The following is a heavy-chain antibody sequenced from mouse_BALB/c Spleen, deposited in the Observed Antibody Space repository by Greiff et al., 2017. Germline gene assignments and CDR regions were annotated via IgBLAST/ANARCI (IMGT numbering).Heavy chain of an antibody. V-gene: IGHV3-6*02. CDR2: ISYDGSN. J-gene: IGHJ3*01. D-gene: IGHD2-14*01. CDR3: ARGAYGFAF. Sequence: EVKLVESGPGLVKPSQSLSLTCSVTGYSITSGYYWNWIRQFPGNKLEWMGYISYDGSNNYNPSLKNRISITRDTSKNQFFLKLNSVTTEDTATYYCARGAYGFAFWGQGTLVTVSA. CDR1: GYSITSGYY.